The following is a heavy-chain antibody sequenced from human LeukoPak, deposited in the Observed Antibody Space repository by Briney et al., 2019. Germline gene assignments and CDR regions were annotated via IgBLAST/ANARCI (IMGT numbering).Heavy chain of an antibody. CDR1: GFTFSSYS. J-gene: IGHJ4*02. V-gene: IGHV3-21*01. CDR3: AREKRRFGEFNGY. CDR2: ISSSSSYI. D-gene: IGHD3-10*01. Sequence: GGSLRLSCAASGFTFSSYSMNWVRQAPGKGLEWVSSISSSSSYIYYADSVKGRFTISRDNAKNSLYLQMNSLRAEDTAVYYCAREKRRFGEFNGYWGQGTLVTVSS.